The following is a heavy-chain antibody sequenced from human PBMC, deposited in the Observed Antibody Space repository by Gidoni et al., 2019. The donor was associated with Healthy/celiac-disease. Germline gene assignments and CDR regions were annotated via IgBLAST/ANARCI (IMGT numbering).Heavy chain of an antibody. V-gene: IGHV3-30*18. CDR3: AKDLSVVVPAALGY. D-gene: IGHD2-2*01. J-gene: IGHJ4*02. Sequence: QVQLVESGGGVVQPGRSLRLSCAASGFTFSSYGMHWVRQAPGKGLEWVAVISYDGSNKYYADSVKGRFTISRDNSKNTLYLQMNSLRAEDTAVYYCAKDLSVVVPAALGYWGQGTLVTVSS. CDR2: ISYDGSNK. CDR1: GFTFSSYG.